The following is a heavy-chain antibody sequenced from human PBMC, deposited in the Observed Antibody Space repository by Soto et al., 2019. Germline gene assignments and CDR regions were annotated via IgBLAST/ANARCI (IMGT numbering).Heavy chain of an antibody. CDR1: GGSISSSSYY. V-gene: IGHV4-39*02. Sequence: QLQLQESGPGLVKPSETLSLTCTASGGSISSSSYYWGWIRQPPGKGLEWIGSIYYSGSTYYNPSLKSRVTISVDTSKNQFSLKRSSVTAADTAVYYCAREYGSGSYYFGSWFDPWGQGTLVTVSS. D-gene: IGHD3-10*01. CDR2: IYYSGST. CDR3: AREYGSGSYYFGSWFDP. J-gene: IGHJ5*02.